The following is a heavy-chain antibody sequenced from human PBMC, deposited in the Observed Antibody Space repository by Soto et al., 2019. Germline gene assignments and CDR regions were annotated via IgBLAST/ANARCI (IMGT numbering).Heavy chain of an antibody. J-gene: IGHJ6*02. Sequence: GGSLRLSCAASGFTFSSYAMHWVRQAPGKGLEYVSAISSNGGSTYYANSVKGRFTISRDNSKNTLYLQMGSLRAEDMAVYYCARDHSVGGGGYDGSGVYYYYYGMDVWGQGTTVTVSS. V-gene: IGHV3-64*01. D-gene: IGHD5-12*01. CDR1: GFTFSSYA. CDR3: ARDHSVGGGGYDGSGVYYYYYGMDV. CDR2: ISSNGGST.